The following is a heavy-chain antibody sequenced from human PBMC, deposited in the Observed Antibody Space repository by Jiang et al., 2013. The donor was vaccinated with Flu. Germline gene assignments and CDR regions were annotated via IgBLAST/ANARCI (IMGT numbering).Heavy chain of an antibody. CDR2: ISAYNGNT. D-gene: IGHD4-17*01. J-gene: IGHJ4*02. CDR1: GYTFTSYG. Sequence: GAEVKKPGASVKVSCKASGYTFTSYGISWVRQAPGQGLEWMGWISAYNGNTNYAQKLQGRVTMTTDTSTSTAYMELRSLRSDDTAVYCCASGIITVTNPDLDYWSQGTLVTVSS. CDR3: ASGIITVTNPDLDY. V-gene: IGHV1-18*01.